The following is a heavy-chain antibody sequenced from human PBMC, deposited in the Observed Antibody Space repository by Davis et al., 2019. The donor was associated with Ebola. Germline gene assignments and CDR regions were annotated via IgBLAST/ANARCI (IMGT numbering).Heavy chain of an antibody. CDR2: ISAYNGNT. CDR1: GYTFTSYA. Sequence: ASVKVSCKASGYTFTSYAMHWVRQAPGQRLEWMGWISAYNGNTNYAQKLQGRVTMTTDTSTSTAYMELRSLRSDDTAVYYCARDRLRVLEGHWFDPWGQGTLVTVSS. J-gene: IGHJ5*02. V-gene: IGHV1-18*01. D-gene: IGHD3-3*02. CDR3: ARDRLRVLEGHWFDP.